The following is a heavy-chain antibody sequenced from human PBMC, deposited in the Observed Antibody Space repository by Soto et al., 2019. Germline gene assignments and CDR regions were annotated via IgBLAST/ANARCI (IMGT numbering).Heavy chain of an antibody. J-gene: IGHJ4*02. CDR2: INHSGST. Sequence: SETLSLTCAVYGGSFSGYYWSWIRQPPGKGLEWIGEINHSGSTNYNPSLKSRVTISVDTSKNQFSLKLSSVTAADTVVYYCARRRQAASFDYWGQGTLVTVSP. CDR1: GGSFSGYY. CDR3: ARRRQAASFDY. V-gene: IGHV4-34*01. D-gene: IGHD6-25*01.